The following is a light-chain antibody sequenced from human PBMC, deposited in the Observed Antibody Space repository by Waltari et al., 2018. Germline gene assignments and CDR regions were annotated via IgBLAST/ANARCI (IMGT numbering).Light chain of an antibody. Sequence: QSALTQTATVSGSPGQSITISCTGTSSDIGTYNLVSWYQPPPGKAPTLIIYDVNKRPSGVSNRFSGSKSGNTASLTISGLQAADEADYYCCSYAGSAISVFGGGTKVTVL. CDR1: SSDIGTYNL. CDR2: DVN. J-gene: IGLJ3*02. V-gene: IGLV2-23*02. CDR3: CSYAGSAISV.